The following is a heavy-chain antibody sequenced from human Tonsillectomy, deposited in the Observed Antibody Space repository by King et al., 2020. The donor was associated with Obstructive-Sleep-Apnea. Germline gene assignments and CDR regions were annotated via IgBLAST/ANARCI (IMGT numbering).Heavy chain of an antibody. CDR2: IYQSGNT. V-gene: IGHV4-38-2*02. CDR1: GYSLNNGFY. J-gene: IGHJ5*02. D-gene: IGHD3-16*02. Sequence: QLQESGPGMVKPSETLSLTCTVSGYSLNNGFYWGWIRQPPGKGLEWIGSIYQSGNTYYNPSLKSRLTISLDTSNNWFSLKLRSVTASDTAVYYCAGRNLGEVSLSWGPGTLVTVSS. CDR3: AGRNLGEVSLS.